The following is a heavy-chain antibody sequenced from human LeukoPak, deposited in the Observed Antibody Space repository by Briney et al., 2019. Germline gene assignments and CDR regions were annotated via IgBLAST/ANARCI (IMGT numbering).Heavy chain of an antibody. Sequence: GGSLRLSCAASGFTFGGSWMSWVRQAPGKGLEWVANINQDGSAKNYLDSVKGRFTISINRGKNSLYLQMNSLRDEDTAVYYCARELSWSGRDYWGQGTLVTVSS. CDR2: INQDGSAK. CDR3: ARELSWSGRDY. CDR1: GFTFGGSW. J-gene: IGHJ4*02. D-gene: IGHD3-3*01. V-gene: IGHV3-7*01.